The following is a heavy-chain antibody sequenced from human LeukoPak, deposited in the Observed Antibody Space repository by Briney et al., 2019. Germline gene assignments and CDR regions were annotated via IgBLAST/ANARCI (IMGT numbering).Heavy chain of an antibody. CDR2: ITTGGGT. D-gene: IGHD1-1*01. V-gene: IGHV3-23*01. CDR1: GFSFSNYP. J-gene: IGHJ5*02. CDR3: AKEDFSDHTTGFGP. Sequence: GGSLRLSCAASGFSFSNYPMSWVRQAPGKGLEWVSAITTGGGTYYAGSVKGRFSISRDNFKNTVYLQMNSLRVEDTAVYYCAKEDFSDHTTGFGPWGQGTLVTVSS.